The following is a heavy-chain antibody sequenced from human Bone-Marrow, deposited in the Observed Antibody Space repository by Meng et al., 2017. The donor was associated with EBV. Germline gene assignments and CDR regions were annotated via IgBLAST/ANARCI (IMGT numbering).Heavy chain of an antibody. CDR2: IYYSGSS. V-gene: IGHV4-39*07. Sequence: GHGRGKPSEALSLKCTVSVGSISSSNVYWGWMRQPPGKGLEWIGTIYYSGSSYNNPSLKNRVTMSVDTSKNQFSLKLSSVTAADTAVYYCARNMGDGYNPFDFWGQGTLVTVSS. J-gene: IGHJ4*02. CDR1: VGSISSSNVY. D-gene: IGHD5-24*01. CDR3: ARNMGDGYNPFDF.